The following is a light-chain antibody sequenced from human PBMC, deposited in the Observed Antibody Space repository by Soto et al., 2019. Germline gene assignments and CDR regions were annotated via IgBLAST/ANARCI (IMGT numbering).Light chain of an antibody. V-gene: IGKV3D-15*01. CDR3: QQYNTWPSLT. CDR2: GAS. CDR1: QSISSN. Sequence: EIVMTQSPATLSVSPGDRATLSCRASQSISSNLAWYQQKPGQAPRLLIYGASTRATGIPARFSGSGSGTEFTLTISSLQSEDFAVYYCQQYNTWPSLTFGGGTKVEIK. J-gene: IGKJ4*01.